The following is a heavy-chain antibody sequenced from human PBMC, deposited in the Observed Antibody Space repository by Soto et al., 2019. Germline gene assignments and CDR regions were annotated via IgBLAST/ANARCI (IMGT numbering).Heavy chain of an antibody. CDR3: ERAEDDFWSGPFDY. V-gene: IGHV4-59*11. Sequence: SVTLSLTYTVAGGSISSHYWRWIRQTPGKGLEWIGYIYYSGSTNYNPSLKSRVTISVDTSKNQFSLKLSSVTAADTAVYYCERAEDDFWSGPFDYWGQGTLVTVSP. CDR1: GGSISSHY. D-gene: IGHD3-3*01. CDR2: IYYSGST. J-gene: IGHJ4*02.